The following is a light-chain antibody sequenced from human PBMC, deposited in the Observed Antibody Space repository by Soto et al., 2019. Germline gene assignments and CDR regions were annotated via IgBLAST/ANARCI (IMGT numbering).Light chain of an antibody. CDR3: QQYSVYSWT. CDR1: QSISSW. CDR2: KAS. J-gene: IGKJ1*01. Sequence: DIQMTQSPSTLPASVGDRVTITCRASQSISSWLAWYQQRPGEAPKLLIYKASNLDSGVPSRFSGSGSETEFTLTISSLQPDDFASYYCQQYSVYSWTFGQGTKVDIK. V-gene: IGKV1-5*03.